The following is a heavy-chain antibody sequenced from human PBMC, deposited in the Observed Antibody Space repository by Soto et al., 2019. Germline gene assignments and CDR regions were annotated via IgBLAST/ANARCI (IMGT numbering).Heavy chain of an antibody. CDR2: ISYDGSNK. J-gene: IGHJ6*02. D-gene: IGHD3-3*01. CDR3: SRDTSYYWTWMDV. CDR1: GFTFSSYA. V-gene: IGHV3-30-3*01. Sequence: PGGYLRLSCAASGFTFSSYAMHWVRQAPGQGLEWVAVISYDGSNKYYADSVKGRFTISRENSKNRVYLQMSSLKDEDRAVYYCSRDTSYYWTWMDVGGQGTTVTVS.